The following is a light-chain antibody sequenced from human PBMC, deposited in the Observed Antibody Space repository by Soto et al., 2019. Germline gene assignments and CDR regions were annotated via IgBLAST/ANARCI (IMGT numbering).Light chain of an antibody. V-gene: IGKV1-5*01. J-gene: IGKJ1*01. Sequence: IQMTQSPSTLSGSVGDRVTITCRASQSISRWLARYQQKPGKAPKLLIYDASGLESGVPSRFSGSGSGTEFTLTISSLQPDDFGTYYCQQYNSYSTFGQGTKVDI. CDR3: QQYNSYST. CDR1: QSISRW. CDR2: DAS.